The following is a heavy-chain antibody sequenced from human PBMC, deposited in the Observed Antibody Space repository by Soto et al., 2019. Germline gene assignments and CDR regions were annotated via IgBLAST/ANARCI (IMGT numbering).Heavy chain of an antibody. V-gene: IGHV4-61*01. Sequence: ASETLSLTCTVSGGSVRSGRYYWSWIRQPPGKGLEWIGYVFYSGSTRYNPSLNSRVTISVDTSKNQFSLKLTSVTAADTAMHYCARVPLPSVAVADVCYFDYWGQGTLVTVSS. CDR1: GGSVRSGRYY. D-gene: IGHD6-19*01. J-gene: IGHJ4*02. CDR2: VFYSGST. CDR3: ARVPLPSVAVADVCYFDY.